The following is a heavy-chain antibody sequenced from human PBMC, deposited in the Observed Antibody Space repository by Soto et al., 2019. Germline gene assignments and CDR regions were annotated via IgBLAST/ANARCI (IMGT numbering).Heavy chain of an antibody. CDR1: GFTFRSYA. Sequence: QVQLVESGGGVVQPGTSLRLSCEASGFTFRSYAMHWVRQAPGKGLEWVAVISYDGTNKYYADSLKGRFTISRDTSKNSLYLQTNSLRPEDTALYHCARDGGAYWGQGTLVIVSS. CDR2: ISYDGTNK. CDR3: ARDGGAY. J-gene: IGHJ4*02. V-gene: IGHV3-30-3*01. D-gene: IGHD3-16*01.